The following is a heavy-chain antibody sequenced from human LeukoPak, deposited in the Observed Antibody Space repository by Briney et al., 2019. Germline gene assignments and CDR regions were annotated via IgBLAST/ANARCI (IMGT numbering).Heavy chain of an antibody. Sequence: GGSLRLSCEPSGFPFSSYWMLWVRQAPGKGLVWVSRISGDGTIKTYADFVRGRFTISRDNTKNILYLQMNSLKVDDTATYFCSRSQFDYWGQGVPVTVSS. V-gene: IGHV3-74*03. CDR3: SRSQFDY. J-gene: IGHJ4*02. CDR1: GFPFSSYW. CDR2: ISGDGTIK.